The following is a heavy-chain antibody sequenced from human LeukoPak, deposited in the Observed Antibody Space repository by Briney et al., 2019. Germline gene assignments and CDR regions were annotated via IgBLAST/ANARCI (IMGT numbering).Heavy chain of an antibody. CDR2: IRYDGSNE. J-gene: IGHJ4*02. CDR3: ASMLVAGDFDY. Sequence: SGGSLRLFCAASGFTFSNYGLHWVRQAPGKGLEWVAFIRYDGSNEYYANSVKGRFTISRDSSKNTLYLQMNSLRPEDTAVYYCASMLVAGDFDYWGQGTLVTLSS. CDR1: GFTFSNYG. D-gene: IGHD6-19*01. V-gene: IGHV3-30*02.